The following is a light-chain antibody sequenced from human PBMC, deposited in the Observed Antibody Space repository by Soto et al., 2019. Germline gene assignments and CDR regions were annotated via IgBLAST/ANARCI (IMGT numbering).Light chain of an antibody. J-gene: IGKJ1*01. CDR2: WAS. CDR1: QSILYNSNNKNY. V-gene: IGKV4-1*01. Sequence: DIVMTQSPDSLTVSLGERATINCRSSQSILYNSNNKNYLAWYQQKPGQPPKLLIYWASTRESGVPDRFSGSGSGTDFTLTIRSLQAEDVAVYSCQQYYTTPRTFGQGTKVEIK. CDR3: QQYYTTPRT.